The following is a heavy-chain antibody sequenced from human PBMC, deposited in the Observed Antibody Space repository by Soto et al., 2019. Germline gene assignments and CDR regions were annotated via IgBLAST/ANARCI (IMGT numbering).Heavy chain of an antibody. CDR2: IYYSGST. Sequence: QLQLQESGPGLVKPSETLSLTCTVSGGSISSSSYYWGWIRQPPGKGLEWIGSIYYSGSTYYNPSLKSRVTISVDTYKNQFSLKLSSVTAADTAVYYCARHAVVVVAARGWFDPWGQGTLVTVSS. D-gene: IGHD2-15*01. CDR1: GGSISSSSYY. J-gene: IGHJ5*02. V-gene: IGHV4-39*01. CDR3: ARHAVVVVAARGWFDP.